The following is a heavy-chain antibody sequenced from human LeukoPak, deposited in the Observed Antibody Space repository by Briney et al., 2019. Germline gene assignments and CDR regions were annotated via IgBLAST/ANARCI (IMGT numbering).Heavy chain of an antibody. CDR2: IYYSGTT. Sequence: PSETLSLTCTVSGGSIRSTSYYWGWIRQPPGTGLEWIGSIYYSGTTYYNPSLKSRVTISVDTSKNQFSLSLTSVTVADTAVYYCARDSYGSGSNHDYWGQGTLVTVSS. D-gene: IGHD3-10*01. V-gene: IGHV4-39*07. CDR1: GGSIRSTSYY. J-gene: IGHJ4*02. CDR3: ARDSYGSGSNHDY.